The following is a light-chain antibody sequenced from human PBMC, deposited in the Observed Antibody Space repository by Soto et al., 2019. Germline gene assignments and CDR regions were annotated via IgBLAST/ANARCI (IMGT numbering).Light chain of an antibody. CDR1: QSVSRDY. J-gene: IGKJ4*01. CDR3: QQYGSSPLT. CDR2: AAS. Sequence: EIVLAQSPGTLSLSPGQRATLSCRASQSVSRDYVAWYQHKPGQAPRLLIYAASSRPSGIPDRFGGSGSGTDFTLTISRLEPEDFAVYYCQQYGSSPLTFGGGTKVDIK. V-gene: IGKV3-20*01.